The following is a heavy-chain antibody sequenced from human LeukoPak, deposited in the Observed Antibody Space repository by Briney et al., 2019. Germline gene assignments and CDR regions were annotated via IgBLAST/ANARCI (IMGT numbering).Heavy chain of an antibody. V-gene: IGHV4-34*01. J-gene: IGHJ4*02. CDR3: AREGGDYSSSWPWTVGY. CDR2: INHSGGT. CDR1: GGSFSGYY. D-gene: IGHD6-13*01. Sequence: SETLSLTCAVYGGSFSGYYWSWIRQPPGKGLEWIGEINHSGGTNYNPSLKSRVTISVDTSKNQFSLKLSSVTAADTAVYYCAREGGDYSSSWPWTVGYWGQGTLVTVSS.